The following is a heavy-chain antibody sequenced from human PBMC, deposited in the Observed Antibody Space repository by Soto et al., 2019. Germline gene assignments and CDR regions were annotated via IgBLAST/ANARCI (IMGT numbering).Heavy chain of an antibody. J-gene: IGHJ3*02. CDR2: FDPSGVAT. CDR3: ARVSRGAFDI. CDR1: GYTFTSYF. Sequence: QVQLVQSGAEVKKPGASVKVSCKASGYTFTSYFIHWVRQAPGQGLEWMGVFDPSGVATNSAQKFQGRLTMTRDTSTSTVYMDLTSLGSDDTALYYCARVSRGAFDIWGQGTLVTVSS. V-gene: IGHV1-46*01.